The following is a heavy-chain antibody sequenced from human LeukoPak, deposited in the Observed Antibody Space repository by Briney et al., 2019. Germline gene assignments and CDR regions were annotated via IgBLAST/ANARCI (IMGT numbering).Heavy chain of an antibody. V-gene: IGHV1-18*01. Sequence: ASVKVSCKASGYTFTSYGISWVRQAPGQGLEWMGWISAYNGNTNYAQKLQSRVTMTTDTSTSTAYMELRSLRSDDTAVYYCARGGCSSTSCYSPYYYYGMDVWGQGTTVTVSS. CDR3: ARGGCSSTSCYSPYYYYGMDV. J-gene: IGHJ6*02. CDR2: ISAYNGNT. CDR1: GYTFTSYG. D-gene: IGHD2-2*02.